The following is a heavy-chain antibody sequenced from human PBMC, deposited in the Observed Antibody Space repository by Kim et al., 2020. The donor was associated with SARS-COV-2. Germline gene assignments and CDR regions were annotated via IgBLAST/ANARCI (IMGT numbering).Heavy chain of an antibody. CDR2: INPSGGST. CDR3: ARDTYGAYLFDY. D-gene: IGHD4-17*01. V-gene: IGHV1-46*01. J-gene: IGHJ4*02. Sequence: ASEKVSCKASGYTFTSYYMHWVRQAPGQGLEWMGIINPSGGSTSYAQKFQGRVTMTRDTSTSTVYMELSSLRSEDTAVYYCARDTYGAYLFDYWGQGTLVTVSS. CDR1: GYTFTSYY.